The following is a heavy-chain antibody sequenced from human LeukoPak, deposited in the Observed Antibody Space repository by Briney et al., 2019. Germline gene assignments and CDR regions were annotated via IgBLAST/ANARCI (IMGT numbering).Heavy chain of an antibody. CDR3: ARQRQQMLRCWFDP. CDR2: IFYSGST. V-gene: IGHV4-39*01. CDR1: GGSISSTTYS. J-gene: IGHJ5*02. D-gene: IGHD6-13*01. Sequence: SEILSLTCTVSGGSISSTTYSWGWIRQPPGKGLEWIGSIFYSGSTYYNPSLKSRVTISVDTSKNQFSLKLTSVTAADTAVYYCARQRQQMLRCWFDPWGQGTPVTVSS.